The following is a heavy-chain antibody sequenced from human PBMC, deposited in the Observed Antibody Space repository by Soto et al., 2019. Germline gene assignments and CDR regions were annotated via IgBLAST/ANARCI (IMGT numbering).Heavy chain of an antibody. J-gene: IGHJ4*02. CDR2: INHSGST. D-gene: IGHD3-10*01. V-gene: IGHV4-34*01. CDR3: ARIPEAKVRGDIDY. Sequence: QVQLQQWGAGLLKPSETLSLTCAVYGGSFSGYYWSWIRQPPGKGLEWIGEINHSGSTNYNPSLNSRVTISVDTSKNQFSLKLSSVTAADTAVYYCARIPEAKVRGDIDYWGQGTLVTVSS. CDR1: GGSFSGYY.